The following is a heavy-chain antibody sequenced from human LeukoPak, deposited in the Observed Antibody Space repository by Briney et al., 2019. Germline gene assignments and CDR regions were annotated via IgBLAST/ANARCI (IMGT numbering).Heavy chain of an antibody. J-gene: IGHJ4*02. CDR3: VREGGRGYSYLRYFDY. V-gene: IGHV3-30-3*01. Sequence: GGSLRVSCAASGFTFSSYAMHWVRQAPGKGLEWVAVISYDGSNKYYADSVKGRFTISRDNSKNTLYLQMNSLRAEDTAVYYCVREGGRGYSYLRYFDYWGQGTLVTVSS. D-gene: IGHD5-18*01. CDR1: GFTFSSYA. CDR2: ISYDGSNK.